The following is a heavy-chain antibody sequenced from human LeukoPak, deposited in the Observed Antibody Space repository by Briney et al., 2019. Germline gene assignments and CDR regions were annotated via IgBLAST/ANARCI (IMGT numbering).Heavy chain of an antibody. CDR3: AIRYSGSLAYDFDY. CDR2: IIPILGIA. Sequence: SVKVSCKASGGTFSSYTISWVRQAPGQGLEWMGRIIPILGIANYAQKFQGRVTITTDKSTSTAYMELSSLRSEDTAVYYCAIRYSGSLAYDFDYWGQGTLVTVSS. CDR1: GGTFSSYT. D-gene: IGHD1-26*01. J-gene: IGHJ4*02. V-gene: IGHV1-69*02.